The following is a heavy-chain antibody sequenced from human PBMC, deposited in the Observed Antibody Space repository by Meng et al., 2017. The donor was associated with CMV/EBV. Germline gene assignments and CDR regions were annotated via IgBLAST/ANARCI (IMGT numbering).Heavy chain of an antibody. V-gene: IGHV1-18*01. Sequence: ASVKVSCKASGYTFTSYGISWVRQAPGQGLEWMGWISAYNGNTNYAQKLQGRVTMTTDTSTNTAYMELRSLRSDDTAVYYCARDSAEKGVSDAFDIWGQGTMVTVSS. J-gene: IGHJ3*02. CDR1: GYTFTSYG. CDR2: ISAYNGNT. CDR3: ARDSAEKGVSDAFDI.